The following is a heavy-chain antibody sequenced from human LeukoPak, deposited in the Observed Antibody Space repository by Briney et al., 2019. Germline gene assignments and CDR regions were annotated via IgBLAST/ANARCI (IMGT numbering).Heavy chain of an antibody. CDR1: GFTFNNYA. Sequence: GGSLRLSCAASGFTFNNYAMSWIRQAPGKGLEWVSYISSGGSTISHADSVKGRFTISRDNAENSLYLQMNSLRAEDTAVYYCARREAAGRCFDYWGQGTLVTVSS. CDR3: ARREAAGRCFDY. D-gene: IGHD6-13*01. J-gene: IGHJ4*02. V-gene: IGHV3-11*01. CDR2: ISSGGSTI.